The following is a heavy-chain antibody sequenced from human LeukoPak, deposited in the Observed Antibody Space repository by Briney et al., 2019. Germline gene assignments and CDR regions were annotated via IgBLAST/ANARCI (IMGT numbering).Heavy chain of an antibody. J-gene: IGHJ4*02. Sequence: GGSLRLSCAASGFTVSSNYMSWVRQAPGKGLEWVSIIYSGGSTFYADSVKGRFTISRDNSKNTLYLQMNSLRAEDTAFYYCARVYCSAGTCYAFDYWGQGTLVTVSS. CDR3: ARVYCSAGTCYAFDY. CDR1: GFTVSSNY. D-gene: IGHD2-15*01. CDR2: IYSGGST. V-gene: IGHV3-53*05.